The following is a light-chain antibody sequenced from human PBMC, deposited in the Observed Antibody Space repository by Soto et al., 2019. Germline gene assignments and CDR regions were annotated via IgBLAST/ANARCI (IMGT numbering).Light chain of an antibody. CDR3: CSYAGSSTVV. V-gene: IGLV2-23*01. CDR1: INDFANYNL. Sequence: QSALTQPASVSGSPGQSITISCTGTINDFANYNLVSWYQHNPGQAPKLMLYEGSKRPSGVSDRFSGSKFGSTASLTISGLQAEDEADYYCCSYAGSSTVVFGGGTKLTVL. CDR2: EGS. J-gene: IGLJ3*02.